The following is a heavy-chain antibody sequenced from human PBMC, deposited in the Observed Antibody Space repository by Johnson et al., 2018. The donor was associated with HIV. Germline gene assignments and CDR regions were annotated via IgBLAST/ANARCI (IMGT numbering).Heavy chain of an antibody. D-gene: IGHD4-11*01. CDR3: AKDPTDYTPDAFDI. Sequence: QVQLVESGGGVVQPGRSLRLSCAASGFTFSSYAMHWVRQAPGKGLEWVAVISYDEIDKYYADSVTGRFTVSRDNSKNTLYLQMNSLRAEDTAVYYCAKDPTDYTPDAFDIWGQGTMVTVS. J-gene: IGHJ3*02. CDR2: ISYDEIDK. V-gene: IGHV3-30*18. CDR1: GFTFSSYA.